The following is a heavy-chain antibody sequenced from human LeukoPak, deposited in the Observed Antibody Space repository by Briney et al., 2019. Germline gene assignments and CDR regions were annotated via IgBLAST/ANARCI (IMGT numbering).Heavy chain of an antibody. CDR1: GGSSRSSTDY. CDR3: ARSIRGYSSGWYYFDY. CDR2: IYCSGST. J-gene: IGHJ4*02. V-gene: IGHV4-39*07. D-gene: IGHD6-19*01. Sequence: SETLSLTCTVSGGSSRSSTDYWGWIRQPPGKELEWIGSIYCSGSTYYNPSLKSRVTISVDTSKNQFSVKLSSVTAADTAVYYCARSIRGYSSGWYYFDYWGQETLITVSS.